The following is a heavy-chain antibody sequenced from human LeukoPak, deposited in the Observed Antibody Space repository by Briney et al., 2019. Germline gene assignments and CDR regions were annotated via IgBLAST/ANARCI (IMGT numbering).Heavy chain of an antibody. Sequence: GASVKVSCKASGYTFTSYYMHWVRQAPGQGLEWMGIINPSGGSTSYAQKFQGRVTMPRDTSTSTVYMELSSLRSEDTAVYYCAAAFDDNTGYYFPLGWFDPWGQGALVTVSS. J-gene: IGHJ5*02. V-gene: IGHV1-46*01. CDR1: GYTFTSYY. D-gene: IGHD3-22*01. CDR3: AAAFDDNTGYYFPLGWFDP. CDR2: INPSGGST.